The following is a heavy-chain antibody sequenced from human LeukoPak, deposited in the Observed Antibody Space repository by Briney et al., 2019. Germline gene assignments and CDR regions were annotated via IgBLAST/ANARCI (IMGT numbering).Heavy chain of an antibody. Sequence: GGSLRLSCAASGFIFSGYWMHWVRQAPGKGLVWLSRIKNDGSITSYADSVKGRFTISRDNAKNTLYLQMNSLRVEDTAVYYCAREVAPLYFHYGMDVWGEGTTVTVSS. CDR1: GFIFSGYW. CDR2: IKNDGSIT. V-gene: IGHV3-74*01. CDR3: AREVAPLYFHYGMDV. J-gene: IGHJ6*01. D-gene: IGHD2-21*01.